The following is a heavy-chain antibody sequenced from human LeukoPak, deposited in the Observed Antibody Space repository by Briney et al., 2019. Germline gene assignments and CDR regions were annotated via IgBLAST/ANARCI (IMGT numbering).Heavy chain of an antibody. CDR3: VRGCFGDLLDY. D-gene: IGHD4-17*01. CDR1: GFTFSSYN. J-gene: IGHJ4*02. CDR2: ITKSSSHM. Sequence: SGGSLRLSCAASGFTFSSYNMNWVRQAPGKGLEWVSYITKSSSHMYYADSFQGRFTISRDNAKNSLYLQMNSLRAEDTAVYFCVRGCFGDLLDYWGLETLVTVSS. V-gene: IGHV3-21*01.